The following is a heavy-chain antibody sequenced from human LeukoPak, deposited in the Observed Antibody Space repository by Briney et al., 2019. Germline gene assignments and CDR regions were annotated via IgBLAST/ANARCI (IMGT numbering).Heavy chain of an antibody. Sequence: PGGSLRLSCAASGFTFSSYSMNWVRQAPGKGLEWVSSISSSSSYIYYADSVKGRFTISRDNAKNSLYLQMNSLRAEDTAVYYCARDSFTGTTIDYWGQGTLVTVSS. CDR1: GFTFSSYS. V-gene: IGHV3-21*01. D-gene: IGHD1-1*01. CDR3: ARDSFTGTTIDY. J-gene: IGHJ4*02. CDR2: ISSSSSYI.